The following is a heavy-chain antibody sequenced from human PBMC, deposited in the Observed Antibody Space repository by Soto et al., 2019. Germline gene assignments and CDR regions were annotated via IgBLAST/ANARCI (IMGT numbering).Heavy chain of an antibody. J-gene: IGHJ4*02. CDR2: INPYNGNT. V-gene: IGHV1-18*01. Sequence: ASVKVSCKASGYTFTSYGITWVRQAPGQGLEWMAWINPYNGNTKYAEKFLGRVTVTTDTSTATAYMEVRSLTSDDTAVFYCARVGVGLAAPRVWPYWGQGTPVTVSS. CDR3: ARVGVGLAAPRVWPY. CDR1: GYTFTSYG. D-gene: IGHD6-13*01.